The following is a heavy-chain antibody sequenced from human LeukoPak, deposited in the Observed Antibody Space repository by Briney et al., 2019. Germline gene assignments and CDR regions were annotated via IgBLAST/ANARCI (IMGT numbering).Heavy chain of an antibody. CDR3: ARGIAVAGYYFDY. CDR1: GFTFSDYY. J-gene: IGHJ4*02. Sequence: PGGSLRLSCAASGFTFSDYYMSWIRQAPGKGLEWVSVIYSGGSTYYADSVRGRFTISRDNSKNTLYLQMTSLRAEDTAVYYCARGIAVAGYYFDYWGQGTLVTVSS. CDR2: IYSGGST. D-gene: IGHD6-19*01. V-gene: IGHV3-53*01.